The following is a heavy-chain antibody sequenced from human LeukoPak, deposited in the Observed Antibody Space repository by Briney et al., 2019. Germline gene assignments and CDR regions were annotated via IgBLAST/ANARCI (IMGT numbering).Heavy chain of an antibody. CDR2: IYYSGST. Sequence: PSETLSLTCTVSGGSISRYYWSWIRQPPGKGLEWIGYIYYSGSTNFNPSLKSRVTISVDTSKNQFSLKLSSVTAADTAVYYCARLKYSSGWYPFDNWGQGTLVTVSS. CDR3: ARLKYSSGWYPFDN. J-gene: IGHJ4*02. CDR1: GGSISRYY. D-gene: IGHD6-19*01. V-gene: IGHV4-59*08.